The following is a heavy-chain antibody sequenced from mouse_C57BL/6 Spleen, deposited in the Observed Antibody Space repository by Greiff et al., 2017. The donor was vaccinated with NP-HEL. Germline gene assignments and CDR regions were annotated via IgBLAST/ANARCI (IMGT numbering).Heavy chain of an antibody. J-gene: IGHJ3*01. CDR3: TTGGLRRGGY. Sequence: EVQLQQSGAELVRPGASVKLSCTASGFNIKDDYMHWVKQRPEQGLEWIGWIDPENGDTEYASKFQGKATITADTSSNTAYLQLSSLTSEDTAVYYCTTGGLRRGGYWGQGTLVTVSA. V-gene: IGHV14-4*01. CDR1: GFNIKDDY. D-gene: IGHD2-4*01. CDR2: IDPENGDT.